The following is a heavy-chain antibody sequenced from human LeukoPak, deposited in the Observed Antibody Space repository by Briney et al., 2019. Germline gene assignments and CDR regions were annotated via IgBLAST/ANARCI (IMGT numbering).Heavy chain of an antibody. D-gene: IGHD1-20*01. Sequence: PGGSLRLSCAASGFTFSSYAMHWVRQAPGKGLEWVAVISYDGSNKYYADSVKGRFTISRDNSKNTLYLQMNSLRAEDTAVYYCARDFVSGGIGNWNLRPYWGQGTLVTVSS. V-gene: IGHV3-30-3*01. J-gene: IGHJ4*02. CDR1: GFTFSSYA. CDR3: ARDFVSGGIGNWNLRPY. CDR2: ISYDGSNK.